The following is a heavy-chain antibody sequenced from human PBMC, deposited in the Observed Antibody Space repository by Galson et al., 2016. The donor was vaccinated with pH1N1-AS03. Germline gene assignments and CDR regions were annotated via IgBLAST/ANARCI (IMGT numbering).Heavy chain of an antibody. V-gene: IGHV4-34*11. J-gene: IGHJ4*02. CDR3: ATGLGWTADD. CDR1: GGTFSGYY. CDR2: ISYSGST. Sequence: LSLTCASHGGTFSGYYWSWIRQTPGKGLEWIGYISYSGSTNYNPSLKGRVAISVDTSKNQFSLKLNSVTAADAAVYYCATGLGWTADDWGQGTLVTVSS. D-gene: IGHD4-23*01.